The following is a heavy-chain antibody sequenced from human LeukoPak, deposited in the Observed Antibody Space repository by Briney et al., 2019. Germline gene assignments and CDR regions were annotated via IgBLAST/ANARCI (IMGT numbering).Heavy chain of an antibody. CDR2: INPNSGGT. V-gene: IGHV1-2*02. J-gene: IGHJ5*02. D-gene: IGHD6-19*01. CDR3: ARTPRSSGWYRDYNWFDP. CDR1: GYTFTGYY. Sequence: ASVKVSCKASGYTFTGYYMHWVRQAPGQGLEWMGWINPNSGGTNYAQKFQGRVTMTTDTSTSTAYMGLRSLRSDDTAVYYCARTPRSSGWYRDYNWFDPWGQGTLVTVSS.